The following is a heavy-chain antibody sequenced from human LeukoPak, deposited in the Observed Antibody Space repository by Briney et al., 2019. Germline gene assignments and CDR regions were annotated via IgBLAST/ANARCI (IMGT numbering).Heavy chain of an antibody. J-gene: IGHJ5*02. CDR1: GFTFSSYG. V-gene: IGHV3-30*02. CDR3: AKPVAGRNWFDP. CDR2: IRYDVSNK. D-gene: IGHD6-19*01. Sequence: GGSLRLSCAASGFTFSSYGMHWVRRAPGKGLEWVAFIRYDVSNKYYADSVKGRFTISRDNSKNTLYLQMNSLRAEDTAVYYCAKPVAGRNWFDPWGQGTLVTVSS.